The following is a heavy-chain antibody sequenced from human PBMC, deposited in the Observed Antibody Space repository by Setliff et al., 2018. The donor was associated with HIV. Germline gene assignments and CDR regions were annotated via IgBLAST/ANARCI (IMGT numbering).Heavy chain of an antibody. D-gene: IGHD4-17*01. Sequence: GASVKVSCKASGYIFSTYGISWVRQAPGQGLEWMGWISASNGNTHYAQKVQGRDTLTTDTSTNTAYMELRSLRSDDAAVYYCAKTTPQPHYYYYVDVWGKGTTVTVSS. CDR1: GYIFSTYG. J-gene: IGHJ6*03. CDR2: ISASNGNT. V-gene: IGHV1-18*01. CDR3: AKTTPQPHYYYYVDV.